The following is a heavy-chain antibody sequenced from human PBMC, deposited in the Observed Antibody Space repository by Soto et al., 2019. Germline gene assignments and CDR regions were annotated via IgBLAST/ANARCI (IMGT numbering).Heavy chain of an antibody. CDR3: ATGGRNWNYGGN. D-gene: IGHD1-7*01. J-gene: IGHJ4*02. V-gene: IGHV4-39*01. Sequence: QLQLQESGPGLVKPSETLSLTCTVSGGSISSSSYYWGWIRQPPGKGLEWIGSIYYSGSTYYNPSLKSRVTISVDTSKNQFSLKLSSVTAADTAVYYCATGGRNWNYGGNWGQGTLVTVSS. CDR1: GGSISSSSYY. CDR2: IYYSGST.